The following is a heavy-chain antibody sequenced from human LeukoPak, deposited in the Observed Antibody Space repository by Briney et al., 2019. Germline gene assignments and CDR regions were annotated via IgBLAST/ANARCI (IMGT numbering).Heavy chain of an antibody. D-gene: IGHD6-13*01. CDR1: GGSISSYY. CDR3: ARVYSSSWYRYYFDY. CDR2: IYTNGST. J-gene: IGHJ4*02. V-gene: IGHV4-4*08. Sequence: SETLSLTCTVSGGSISSYYWSWIRQPPGKGLEWIGYIYTNGSTNYNPSPKNRVTISVDTSKNQFSLKLSSVTAADTAVYYCARVYSSSWYRYYFDYWGQGTLVTVSS.